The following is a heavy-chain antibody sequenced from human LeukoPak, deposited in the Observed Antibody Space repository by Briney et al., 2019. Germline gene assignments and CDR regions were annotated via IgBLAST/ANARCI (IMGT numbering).Heavy chain of an antibody. V-gene: IGHV1-2*02. CDR3: ARGGYYGSGLSIVY. CDR1: GGTFSSYA. J-gene: IGHJ4*02. CDR2: INPNSGGT. D-gene: IGHD3-10*01. Sequence: ASVKVSCKASGGTFSSYAISWVRQAPGQGLEWMGWINPNSGGTNYAQKFQGRVTMTRDTSISTAYMELSRLRSDDTAVYYCARGGYYGSGLSIVYWGQGTLVTVSS.